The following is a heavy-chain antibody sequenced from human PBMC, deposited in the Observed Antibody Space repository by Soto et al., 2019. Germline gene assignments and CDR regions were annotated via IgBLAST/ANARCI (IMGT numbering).Heavy chain of an antibody. D-gene: IGHD3-10*01. V-gene: IGHV3-33*01. J-gene: IGHJ6*02. CDR3: ARDLVVRGVIINGYYYYGMDV. CDR1: GFTFSSYG. CDR2: IWYDGSNK. Sequence: QVQLVESGGGVVQPGRSLRLSCAASGFTFSSYGMHWVRQAPGKGLEWVAVIWYDGSNKYYADSVKGRFTISRDNYKNTLYLQMNSLRAEDTAVYYCARDLVVRGVIINGYYYYGMDVWGQGTTVTVSS.